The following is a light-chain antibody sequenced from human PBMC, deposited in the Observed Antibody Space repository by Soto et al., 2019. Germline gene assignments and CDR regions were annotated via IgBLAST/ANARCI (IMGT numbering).Light chain of an antibody. J-gene: IGLJ2*01. V-gene: IGLV1-51*01. CDR3: GTWDSSLSAL. CDR1: NSNIGNNY. Sequence: QSVLTQPPSVSAAPGQKVTISCSGNNSNIGNNYISWYQQLPGTAPKLLIYANNKRPSGIPDRFSGSKSGTSATLDIAGLQTGDEADYYCGTWDSSLSALFGGGTKLTVL. CDR2: ANN.